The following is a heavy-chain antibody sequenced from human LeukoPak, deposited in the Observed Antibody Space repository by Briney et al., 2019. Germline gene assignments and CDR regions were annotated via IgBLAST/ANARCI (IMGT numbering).Heavy chain of an antibody. CDR3: AKGSGIAVAGNYFDY. J-gene: IGHJ4*02. Sequence: GSLRLSCAASGFPFSSYALSWVRQAPGKGLEWVSGISGSGGSTYYADSVKGRFTISRDNSKNALFLQMNSLRADDTAVYYCAKGSGIAVAGNYFDYWGQGALVTVSS. V-gene: IGHV3-23*01. D-gene: IGHD6-19*01. CDR2: ISGSGGST. CDR1: GFPFSSYA.